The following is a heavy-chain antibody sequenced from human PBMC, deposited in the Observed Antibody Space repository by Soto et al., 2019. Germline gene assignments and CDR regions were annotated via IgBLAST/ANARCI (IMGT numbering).Heavy chain of an antibody. CDR3: ARESATAGYYYYGMDV. Sequence: SETLSLTCTVPGGSISSYYWSWIRQPPGKGLEWIGYIYYSGSTNYNPSLKSRVTISVDTSKNQFSLKLSSVTAADTAVYYCARESATAGYYYYGMDVWGQGTTVTVSS. J-gene: IGHJ6*02. V-gene: IGHV4-59*01. D-gene: IGHD6-25*01. CDR1: GGSISSYY. CDR2: IYYSGST.